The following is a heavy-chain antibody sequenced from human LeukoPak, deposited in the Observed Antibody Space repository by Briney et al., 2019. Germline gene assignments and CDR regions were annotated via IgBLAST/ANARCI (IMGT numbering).Heavy chain of an antibody. D-gene: IGHD4-23*01. J-gene: IGHJ1*01. CDR1: GGSFSGYY. Sequence: PSETLSLTCAVYGGSFSGYYWSWVRRPPGKGLEWIAEMNHSGTTNYNPSLKSRVTISVDTSKNQFSLKLSSVTAADTAVYYCARMYGGYFQHWGQDTLVTVSS. CDR3: ARMYGGYFQH. CDR2: MNHSGTT. V-gene: IGHV4-34*01.